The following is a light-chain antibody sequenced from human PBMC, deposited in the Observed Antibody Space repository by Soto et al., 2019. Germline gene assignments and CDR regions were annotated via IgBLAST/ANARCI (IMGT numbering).Light chain of an antibody. CDR3: TSWTTSTTMK. CDR1: SSDVGAYNY. Sequence: QSALTQPASVSGSPGQSITISCTGTSSDVGAYNYVSWYQQHPGKAPKLMIYDVNIRPSGVFNRFSGSKSGNTASLTISGLQAEDEADYYCTSWTTSTTMKFGGGTKVTVL. J-gene: IGLJ2*01. CDR2: DVN. V-gene: IGLV2-14*01.